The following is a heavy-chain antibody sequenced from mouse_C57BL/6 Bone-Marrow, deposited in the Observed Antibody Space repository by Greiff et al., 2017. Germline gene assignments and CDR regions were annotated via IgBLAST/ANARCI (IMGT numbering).Heavy chain of an antibody. CDR3: ARRSNFYYYAMDY. D-gene: IGHD2-5*01. CDR1: GYAFSSYW. Sequence: QVQLKQSGAELVKPGASVKISCKASGYAFSSYWMNWVKQRPGKGLEWIGQIYPGDGDPNYTGKFKGKATLTADKSSSTAYMQLSSLTSEDSAVYFGARRSNFYYYAMDYRGQGTSVTASS. J-gene: IGHJ4*01. CDR2: IYPGDGDP. V-gene: IGHV1-80*01.